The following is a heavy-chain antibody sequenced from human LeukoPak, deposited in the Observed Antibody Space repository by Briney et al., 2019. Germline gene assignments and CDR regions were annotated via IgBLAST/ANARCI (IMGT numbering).Heavy chain of an antibody. Sequence: SETLSLTCTVSGGSISSYYWSWIRQPPGKGPEWIGYIYYSGSTNYNPPLKSRVTISVDTSKNQFSLKLSSVTAADTAVYYCARQRFGMDVWGKGTTVTVSS. J-gene: IGHJ6*04. CDR3: ARQRFGMDV. CDR2: IYYSGST. V-gene: IGHV4-59*08. CDR1: GGSISSYY.